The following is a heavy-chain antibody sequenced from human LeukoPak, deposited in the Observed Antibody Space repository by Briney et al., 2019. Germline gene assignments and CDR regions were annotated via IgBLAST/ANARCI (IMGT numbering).Heavy chain of an antibody. V-gene: IGHV3-21*01. CDR1: GFTFSSYS. CDR3: ARDLGNMGLSDY. D-gene: IGHD2/OR15-2a*01. CDR2: ISSSSSYI. Sequence: GGSLRLSCAASGFTFSSYSMNWVRQAPGKGLEWVSSISSSSSYIYYADSVKGRFTISRDNAKNSLYLQMNSLRAEDTAVYYCARDLGNMGLSDYWGQGTLVTVSS. J-gene: IGHJ4*02.